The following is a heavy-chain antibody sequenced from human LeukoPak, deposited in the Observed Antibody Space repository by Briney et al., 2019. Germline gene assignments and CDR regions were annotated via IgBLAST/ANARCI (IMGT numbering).Heavy chain of an antibody. CDR3: AKSIGGDYFDY. Sequence: GRSLRLSCAASGFTFSTCAMHWVRQAPGKGLEWVAVISYDGRNKYYADSVKGRFTISRDNSKNTLYLQMNSLRAEDTAVYYCAKSIGGDYFDYWGQGTLVTVSS. V-gene: IGHV3-30*04. CDR1: GFTFSTCA. J-gene: IGHJ4*02. D-gene: IGHD3-10*01. CDR2: ISYDGRNK.